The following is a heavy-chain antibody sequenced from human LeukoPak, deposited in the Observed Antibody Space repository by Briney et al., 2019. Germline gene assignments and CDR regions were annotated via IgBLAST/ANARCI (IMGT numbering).Heavy chain of an antibody. J-gene: IGHJ4*02. CDR3: AKERYLLDY. CDR1: GFTFGKYW. Sequence: PGGSLRLSCVASGFTFGKYWMSWVRQAPGKGLEWVALISYDGRNKYYADSVKGRFTISRDNSKNTLYLQMNSLRPEDTAVYYCAKERYLLDYWGQGTRVTVSS. CDR2: ISYDGRNK. D-gene: IGHD2-15*01. V-gene: IGHV3-30*18.